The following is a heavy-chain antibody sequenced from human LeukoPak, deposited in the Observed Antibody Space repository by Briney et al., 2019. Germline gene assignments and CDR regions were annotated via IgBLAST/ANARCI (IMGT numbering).Heavy chain of an antibody. J-gene: IGHJ4*02. V-gene: IGHV4-34*01. CDR1: GGSFSGYY. Sequence: SETLSLTCAVYGGSFSGYYWSWIRQPPGKGLEWIGEINHSGSTNYNPSLKSRVTISVDTSKNQFSLKLSSVTAADRAVYYCTRRRTYYYDSSGYYVTFFDYWGPGTLVTVSS. CDR2: INHSGST. D-gene: IGHD3-22*01. CDR3: TRRRTYYYDSSGYYVTFFDY.